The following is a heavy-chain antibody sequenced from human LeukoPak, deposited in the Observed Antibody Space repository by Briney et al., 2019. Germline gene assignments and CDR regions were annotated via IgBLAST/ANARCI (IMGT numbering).Heavy chain of an antibody. V-gene: IGHV3-30*02. Sequence: GGSLRLSCAASGFTFSSYGMHWVRQAPGKGLEWVAFIRYDGSNKYYADSVKGRFTISRDNSKNTLYLQMNSLRAEDTAVYYCAKTLGVVANFVAFDIWGQGTMVTVSS. J-gene: IGHJ3*02. CDR3: AKTLGVVANFVAFDI. CDR1: GFTFSSYG. CDR2: IRYDGSNK. D-gene: IGHD2-15*01.